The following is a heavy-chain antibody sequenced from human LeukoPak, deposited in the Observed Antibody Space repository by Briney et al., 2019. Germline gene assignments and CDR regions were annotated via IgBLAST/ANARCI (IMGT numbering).Heavy chain of an antibody. D-gene: IGHD6-19*01. V-gene: IGHV3-20*04. Sequence: PRGSLRLSCVASGFRVDDYGMSWVRQAPGKGLEWVSGINWNGGSTGYADSVKGRFTISRDNAKNSLYLRMNSLRAEDTALYYCARGGSTGWYSFDYWGQGTLVTVSS. CDR1: GFRVDDYG. J-gene: IGHJ4*02. CDR3: ARGGSTGWYSFDY. CDR2: INWNGGST.